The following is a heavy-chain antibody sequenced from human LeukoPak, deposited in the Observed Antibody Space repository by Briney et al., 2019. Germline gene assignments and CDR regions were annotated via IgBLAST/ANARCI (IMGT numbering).Heavy chain of an antibody. Sequence: GSLRLSCAASGFSFKNYSMHWVRQAPGKGLEWLAVISYDGSNKYYGDSVKGRFTIARDNSKNTVYLQMNSLRAEDTGVYYCARSIPAAKAFDIWGQGTMVTVSS. CDR3: ARSIPAAKAFDI. J-gene: IGHJ3*02. D-gene: IGHD2-2*01. V-gene: IGHV3-30*03. CDR2: ISYDGSNK. CDR1: GFSFKNYS.